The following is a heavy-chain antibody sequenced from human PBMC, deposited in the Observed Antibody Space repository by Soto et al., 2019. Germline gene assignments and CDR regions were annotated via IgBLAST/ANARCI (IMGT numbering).Heavy chain of an antibody. CDR2: IYYAGNS. V-gene: IGHV4-31*03. Sequence: SETLSLTCTVSGGSISSGYHYWSWIRQHPGKGLEWIGFIYYAGNSYYKPPLTSRLTISVDTSKNQFSLRLSYVTAADTAVYYCARVRYDYGSGSYAMDVWGRGTTVTVSS. CDR3: ARVRYDYGSGSYAMDV. CDR1: GGSISSGYHY. D-gene: IGHD3-10*01. J-gene: IGHJ6*02.